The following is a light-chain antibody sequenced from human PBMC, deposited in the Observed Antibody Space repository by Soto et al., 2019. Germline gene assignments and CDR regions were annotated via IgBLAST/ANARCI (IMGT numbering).Light chain of an antibody. J-gene: IGKJ1*01. CDR3: QQYDGSPRT. CDR1: QSVSSN. CDR2: GAS. Sequence: EIVMTQSPATLSVSPGERATLSCRASQSVSSNLAWYQQKPGQAPRLLIYGASTRATGIPARFSGSGSGTEFTLTISRLEPEDFVVYHCQQYDGSPRTFGQGTKVEVK. V-gene: IGKV3-15*01.